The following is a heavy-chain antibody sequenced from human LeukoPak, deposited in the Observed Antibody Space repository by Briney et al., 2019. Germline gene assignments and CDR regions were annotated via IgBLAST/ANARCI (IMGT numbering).Heavy chain of an antibody. D-gene: IGHD5-18*01. V-gene: IGHV3-15*01. J-gene: IGHJ4*02. CDR1: GITFTKAW. CDR3: TTEGFTYGYHSLDS. CDR2: FNRRSDGETT. Sequence: GGSLRLSCAASGITFTKAWMSWVRQAPGEGLEWVGRFNRRSDGETTDYAAPVEGRFTISTDDSKNTLYLQMSSLKSEDTAVYYCTTEGFTYGYHSLDSWGQGTPVTVSS.